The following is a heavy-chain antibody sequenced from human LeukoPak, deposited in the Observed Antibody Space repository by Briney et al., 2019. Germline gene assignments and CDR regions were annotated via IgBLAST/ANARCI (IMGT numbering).Heavy chain of an antibody. CDR1: GFTFHTYS. J-gene: IGHJ1*01. D-gene: IGHD5-18*01. V-gene: IGHV3-23*01. Sequence: GGSLRLSCAASGFTFHTYSMAWVRQTRGKGLEGVSSISGGGGGTYSAHSVKGRFTVSRDNANNTLYLQMNGLTAADTAFYYCATVRAVGTHIWLLTWDLWGEGTLVTVSS. CDR3: ATVRAVGTHIWLLTWDL. CDR2: ISGGGGGT.